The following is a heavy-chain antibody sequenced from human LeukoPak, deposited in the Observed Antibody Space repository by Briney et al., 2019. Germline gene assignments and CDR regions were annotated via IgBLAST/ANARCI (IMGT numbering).Heavy chain of an antibody. V-gene: IGHV4-59*12. D-gene: IGHD2-15*01. CDR1: GGSISSYY. CDR2: IYYSGST. J-gene: IGHJ4*02. CDR3: ARSQYCSGGSCSAYY. Sequence: PSETLSLTCTVSGGSISSYYWSWIRQPPGKGLEWIGYIYYSGSTNYNPSLKSRVTISVDTSKNQFSLKLSSVTAADTAVYYCARSQYCSGGSCSAYYWGQGTLVTVSS.